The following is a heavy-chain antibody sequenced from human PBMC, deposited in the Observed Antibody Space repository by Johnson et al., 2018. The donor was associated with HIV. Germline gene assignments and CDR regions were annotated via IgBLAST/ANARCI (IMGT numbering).Heavy chain of an antibody. Sequence: VQLVESGGGLVQPGRSLRLSCAASGFTFDDYAMHWVRQATGKGLEWVSGISWNSGSIGYADSVKGRFTISRDNAKNSLYLQMNSLRAEDTALYYCAKGRAAAGPVAFDIWGQGTMVTVSS. CDR3: AKGRAAAGPVAFDI. J-gene: IGHJ3*02. V-gene: IGHV3-9*01. CDR2: ISWNSGSI. CDR1: GFTFDDYA. D-gene: IGHD6-13*01.